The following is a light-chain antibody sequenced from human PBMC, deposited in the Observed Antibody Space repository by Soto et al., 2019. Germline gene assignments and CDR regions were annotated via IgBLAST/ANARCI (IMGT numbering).Light chain of an antibody. CDR3: CSYARSTTFV. V-gene: IGLV2-23*02. Sequence: QSVLTQPASVSGSPGQSITISCTGTSSDIGSYNVVSWYQQHPGTAPKLMIYEVDKRPSGVSHRFSGYKSGNTTSLTISGLQSEDEADYYCCSYARSTTFVFGGGTKVTV. CDR1: SSDIGSYNV. CDR2: EVD. J-gene: IGLJ1*01.